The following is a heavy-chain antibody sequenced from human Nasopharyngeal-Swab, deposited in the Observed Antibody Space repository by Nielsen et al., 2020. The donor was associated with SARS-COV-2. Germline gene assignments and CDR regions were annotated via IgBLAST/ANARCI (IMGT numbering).Heavy chain of an antibody. D-gene: IGHD3-3*01. J-gene: IGHJ6*02. CDR2: IKQDGSEK. CDR3: ARCITIFGTRYGMDV. V-gene: IGHV3-7*03. Sequence: GESLKISCAASGFTFSSYWMSWVRQAPGKGLEWVANIKQDGSEKYYVDSVKGRFTISRDNSKNTLYLQMNSLRAEDTAVYYCARCITIFGTRYGMDVWGQGTTVTVSS. CDR1: GFTFSSYW.